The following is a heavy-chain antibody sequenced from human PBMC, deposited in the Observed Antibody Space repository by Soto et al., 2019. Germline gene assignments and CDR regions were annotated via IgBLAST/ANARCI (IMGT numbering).Heavy chain of an antibody. Sequence: ASVKVSCKASGYTFTSYDINWVRQATGQGLEWMGWMNPNSGNTGYAQKFQGRVTMTRNTSISTAYMELGSLRSEDTAVYYCARDGARFGELLLSQPCRDYYYYYYMDVWGKGTTVTVSS. CDR3: ARDGARFGELLLSQPCRDYYYYYYMDV. D-gene: IGHD3-10*02. CDR1: GYTFTSYD. CDR2: MNPNSGNT. J-gene: IGHJ6*03. V-gene: IGHV1-8*01.